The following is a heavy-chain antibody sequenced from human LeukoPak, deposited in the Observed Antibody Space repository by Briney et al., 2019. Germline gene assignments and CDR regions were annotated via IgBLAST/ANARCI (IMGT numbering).Heavy chain of an antibody. CDR3: ARGEAATRDY. CDR2: ISSSSSYI. CDR1: GFTFSSYS. Sequence: TGGSLRLSCAASGFTFSSYSMNWVRQAPGKGLEWVSSISSSSSYIYYADSVKGRFTISRDNAKNSLYLQMNSLRAEDTAVYHCARGEAATRDYWGQGTLVTVSS. J-gene: IGHJ4*02. D-gene: IGHD6-25*01. V-gene: IGHV3-21*01.